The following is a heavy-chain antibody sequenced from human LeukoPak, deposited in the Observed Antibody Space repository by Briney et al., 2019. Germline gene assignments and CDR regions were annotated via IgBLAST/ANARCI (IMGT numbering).Heavy chain of an antibody. Sequence: SETLSLTCTVSGGSISSYYWSWIRQPPGKGLEWIGYIYYSGSTNYNPSLKSRVTIPVDTSKNQFSLKLSSVTAADTAVYYCARGTEYYFDNSGYHFDYWGQATLVTVSS. V-gene: IGHV4-59*08. CDR2: IYYSGST. J-gene: IGHJ4*02. CDR1: GGSISSYY. D-gene: IGHD3-22*01. CDR3: ARGTEYYFDNSGYHFDY.